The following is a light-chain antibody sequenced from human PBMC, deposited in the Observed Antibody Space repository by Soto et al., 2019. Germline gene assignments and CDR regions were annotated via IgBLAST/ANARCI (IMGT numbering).Light chain of an antibody. CDR3: QSYDSSLSGSV. J-gene: IGLJ3*02. CDR1: SSNIGAGYH. Sequence: QSVLTQPPSVSGAPGQRVTISCTGSSSNIGAGYHVHWYQQLPGTAPKFLIHGNSNRPSGVPDRFSGSKSGTSASLAITGLQAEDEADYYCQSYDSSLSGSVFGGGTKLTVL. CDR2: GNS. V-gene: IGLV1-40*01.